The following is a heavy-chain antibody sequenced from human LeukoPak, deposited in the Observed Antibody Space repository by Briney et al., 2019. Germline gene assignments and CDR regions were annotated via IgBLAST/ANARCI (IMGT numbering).Heavy chain of an antibody. CDR2: ISSSSSI. D-gene: IGHD2-21*02. CDR1: GFTFSTYN. V-gene: IGHV3-48*02. Sequence: PGGSPRISCAASGFTFSTYNMNWVRQAPGKGLEWVSYISSSSSIYYADSVKGRFTISRDNAKNSLYLQMNSLRDEDTAVYYCARSGGDSGVAFDIWGQGTMVTVSS. CDR3: ARSGGDSGVAFDI. J-gene: IGHJ3*02.